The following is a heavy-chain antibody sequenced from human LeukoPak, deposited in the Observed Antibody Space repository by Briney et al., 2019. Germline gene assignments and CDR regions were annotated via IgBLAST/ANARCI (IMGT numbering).Heavy chain of an antibody. CDR3: ARIGSGGSSYFDY. V-gene: IGHV4-39*07. CDR1: GGSISSSYY. D-gene: IGHD2-15*01. Sequence: SETLSLTCSVSGGSISSSYYWAWIRQPPGKGLEWIGSIYYSGSTYYNPSLKSRVTISADTSKNQFSLKLTSMTAADTAVYYCARIGSGGSSYFDYWGQGTLVTVSS. J-gene: IGHJ4*02. CDR2: IYYSGST.